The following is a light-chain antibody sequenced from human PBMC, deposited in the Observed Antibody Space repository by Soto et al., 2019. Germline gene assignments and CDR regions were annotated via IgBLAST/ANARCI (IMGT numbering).Light chain of an antibody. CDR3: QQYDDYSWKT. J-gene: IGKJ1*01. Sequence: DIQLTQSPSTLSASVGDRVTITCRASQSVGSWLAWYQQRPGKAPRLLIYDASSLDSGVPARFSGSGSGTEFNLTVSSLQPNDFATYYGQQYDDYSWKTFGQGTKV. V-gene: IGKV1-5*01. CDR2: DAS. CDR1: QSVGSW.